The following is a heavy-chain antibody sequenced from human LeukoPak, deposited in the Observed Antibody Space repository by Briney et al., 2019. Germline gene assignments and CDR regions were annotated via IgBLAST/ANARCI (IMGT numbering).Heavy chain of an antibody. J-gene: IGHJ3*02. CDR3: ARDEGKWPQFQWAFDI. CDR2: IYYSGST. CDR1: GGSFSTYY. Sequence: SETLSLTCTVSGGSFSTYYWSWIRQPPGKGLEWIGNIYYSGSTNYNPSLKSRVTISVDTSRNQFSLKLNSVTAADTAVYYCARDEGKWPQFQWAFDIWGQGTMVTVSS. V-gene: IGHV4-59*01. D-gene: IGHD5-24*01.